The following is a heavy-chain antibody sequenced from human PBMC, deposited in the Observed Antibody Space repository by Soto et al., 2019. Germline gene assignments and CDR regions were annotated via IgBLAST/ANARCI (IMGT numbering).Heavy chain of an antibody. V-gene: IGHV3-9*01. CDR2: ISWNSGSI. D-gene: IGHD2-2*01. Sequence: GGSLRLSCAASGFTFDDYAMHWVRQAPGKGLEWVSGISWNSGSIGYADSVKGRFTISRDNSKNTLYLQMSSLRAEDTAVYYSAKHCGSSSCYRFDPWGQGTLVTVSS. CDR3: AKHCGSSSCYRFDP. J-gene: IGHJ5*02. CDR1: GFTFDDYA.